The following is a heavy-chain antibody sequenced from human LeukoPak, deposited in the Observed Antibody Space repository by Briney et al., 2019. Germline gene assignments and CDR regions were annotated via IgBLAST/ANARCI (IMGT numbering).Heavy chain of an antibody. J-gene: IGHJ4*02. Sequence: GGSLRLSCAASGFTVSSNYMSWVRQAPGKGLEWVSVIYSGGSTYYADSVKGRFTISRDNSKNTLYLQMNSLRAEDTAVYYCARATYYYDSSGYYHLDYWGQGTLVTVSS. D-gene: IGHD3-22*01. CDR3: ARATYYYDSSGYYHLDY. CDR1: GFTVSSNY. CDR2: IYSGGST. V-gene: IGHV3-53*01.